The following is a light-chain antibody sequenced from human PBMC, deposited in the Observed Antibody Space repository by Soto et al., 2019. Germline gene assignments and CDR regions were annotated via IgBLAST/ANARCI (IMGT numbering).Light chain of an antibody. CDR2: GAS. V-gene: IGKV3-20*01. CDR1: QSLTNNY. CDR3: QHYGGSPQMYT. Sequence: EIVLTQSPGTLSLSPGERATLSCRASQSLTNNYLAWYQQKPGQAPRLLFYGASNRATGIPYRFTGSGSGTDFTLTISRLESDDFSVYYCQHYGGSPQMYTFGQGTKLESK. J-gene: IGKJ2*01.